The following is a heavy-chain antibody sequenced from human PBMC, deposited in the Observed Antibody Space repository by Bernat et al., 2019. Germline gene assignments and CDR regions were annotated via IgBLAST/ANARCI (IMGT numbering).Heavy chain of an antibody. CDR3: ATGAVTTSKLPDY. CDR1: GFTFSSYG. Sequence: QVQLVESGGGVVQPGRSLRLSCAASGFTFSSYGMHWVRQAPGKGLEWVAVIWYDGSNKYYADSVKDRFTISRDNSKNTLYLQMNSLRAEDTAVYYCATGAVTTSKLPDYWGQGTLVTVSS. V-gene: IGHV3-33*01. D-gene: IGHD4-17*01. J-gene: IGHJ4*02. CDR2: IWYDGSNK.